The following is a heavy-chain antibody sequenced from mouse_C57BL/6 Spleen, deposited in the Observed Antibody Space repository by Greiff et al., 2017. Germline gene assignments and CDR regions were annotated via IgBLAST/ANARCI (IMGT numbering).Heavy chain of an antibody. Sequence: EVKLVESGPELVKPGASVKIPCKASGYTFTDYNMDWVKQSHGKSLEWIGDINPNNGGTIYNQKFKGKATLTVDKSSSTAYMELRSLTSEDTAVYYCARSDSHGLDYWGQGTSVTVSS. J-gene: IGHJ4*01. CDR1: GYTFTDYN. D-gene: IGHD3-3*01. CDR2: INPNNGGT. CDR3: ARSDSHGLDY. V-gene: IGHV1-18*01.